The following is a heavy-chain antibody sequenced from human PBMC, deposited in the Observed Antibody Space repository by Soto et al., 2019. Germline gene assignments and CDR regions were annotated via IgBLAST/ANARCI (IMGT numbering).Heavy chain of an antibody. D-gene: IGHD3-10*01. CDR2: IHSDGSST. Sequence: EVQLVESGGGLVQPGESLRLSCAASGFTFSYYWMHWVRQAPGKGLVWVSRIHSDGSSTTYAASVKGRFTISRDNARNTVYLQMISLRVEDTAVYYCASGDRGAFDIWGQGTVVTVSS. J-gene: IGHJ3*02. V-gene: IGHV3-74*01. CDR3: ASGDRGAFDI. CDR1: GFTFSYYW.